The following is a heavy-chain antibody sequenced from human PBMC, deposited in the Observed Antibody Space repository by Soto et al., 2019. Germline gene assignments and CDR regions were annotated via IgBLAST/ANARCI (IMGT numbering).Heavy chain of an antibody. CDR3: ARTSYDYVWGSYRYTWFDP. CDR2: IYYSGST. D-gene: IGHD3-16*02. CDR1: GGSISSYY. J-gene: IGHJ5*02. Sequence: SETLSLTCTVSGGSISSYYWSWIRQPPGKGLEWIGYIYYSGSTNYNPSLKSRVTISVDTSKNQFSLKLSSVTAADKAVYYCARTSYDYVWGSYRYTWFDPWGQGTLVTVSS. V-gene: IGHV4-59*01.